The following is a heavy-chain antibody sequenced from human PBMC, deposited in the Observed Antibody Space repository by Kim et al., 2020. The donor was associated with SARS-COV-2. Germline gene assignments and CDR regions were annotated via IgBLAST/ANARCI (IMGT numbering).Heavy chain of an antibody. J-gene: IGHJ5*02. CDR1: GGSISSYY. V-gene: IGHV4-4*07. Sequence: SETLSLTCTVSGGSISSYYWSWIRQPAGKGLEWIGRIYTSGNTNYNPSLKRRVTMSVDTAKNQFSLKLSSVTAADTAVYYCASSSPLPSYSSDYNYFDLWGQGALVTVSS. CDR2: IYTSGNT. D-gene: IGHD6-19*01. CDR3: ASSSPLPSYSSDYNYFDL.